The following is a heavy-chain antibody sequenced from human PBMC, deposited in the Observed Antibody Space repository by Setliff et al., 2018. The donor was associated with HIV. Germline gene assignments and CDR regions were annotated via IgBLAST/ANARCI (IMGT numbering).Heavy chain of an antibody. CDR3: ARPGLTSGWYVYYFDS. CDR2: MNPGTGNT. J-gene: IGHJ4*02. Sequence: ASVKVSCKTSGYTFIHYDVNWVRQAPGKGLEWMGWMNPGTGNTGYAEKSKGRVSMTRDTSTNTAYMELRSLRFDDTAVYYCARPGLTSGWYVYYFDSWGQGTLVTV. V-gene: IGHV1-8*02. D-gene: IGHD6-19*01. CDR1: GYTFIHYD.